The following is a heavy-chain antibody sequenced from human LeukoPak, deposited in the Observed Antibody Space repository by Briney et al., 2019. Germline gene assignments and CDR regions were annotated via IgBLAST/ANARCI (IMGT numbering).Heavy chain of an antibody. V-gene: IGHV3-30*02. CDR1: GFTFSSYG. D-gene: IGHD3-9*01. CDR3: AKGALTGYQFDP. J-gene: IGHJ5*02. Sequence: GGSLRLSCAASGFTFSSYGMNWVRQAPGKGLEWVAFIRYDGSNKYYADSVKGRFTISRDNSKNTLYLQMNSLRAEDTAVYYCAKGALTGYQFDPWGQGTLVTVSS. CDR2: IRYDGSNK.